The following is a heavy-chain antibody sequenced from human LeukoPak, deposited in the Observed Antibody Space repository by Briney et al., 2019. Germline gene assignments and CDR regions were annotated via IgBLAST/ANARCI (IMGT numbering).Heavy chain of an antibody. D-gene: IGHD3-22*01. J-gene: IGHJ4*02. V-gene: IGHV4-59*12. CDR2: IYYSGST. CDR3: VTYYYGSSAPKRNY. Sequence: SETLSLTCSVSGGSINNYYWSWIRQPPGKGLEWIGYIYYSGSTTYNPSLRSRVTISGDTSKKQFSLKLSSVTAADTAVYYCVTYYYGSSAPKRNYWGQGILVTVSS. CDR1: GGSINNYY.